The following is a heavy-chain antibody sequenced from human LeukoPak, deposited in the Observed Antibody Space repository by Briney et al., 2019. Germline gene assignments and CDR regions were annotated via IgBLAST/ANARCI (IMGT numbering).Heavy chain of an antibody. J-gene: IGHJ4*02. Sequence: GESLKISCKGAGYSFTSYWIGWVHQMPGKGLEWMGVIYPGDSHTRYSPSFQGQGTISADKSTSTAYLQWNSLKASDTAIYYCTRSPDIDILTGYSRYYFDYWGQGTLVTVSS. CDR1: GYSFTSYW. CDR2: IYPGDSHT. D-gene: IGHD3-9*01. V-gene: IGHV5-51*07. CDR3: TRSPDIDILTGYSRYYFDY.